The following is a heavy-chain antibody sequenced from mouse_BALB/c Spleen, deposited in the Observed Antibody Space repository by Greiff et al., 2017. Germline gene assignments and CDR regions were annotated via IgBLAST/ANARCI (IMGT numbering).Heavy chain of an antibody. CDR1: GFTFSSFG. CDR2: ISSGSSTI. Sequence: EVQRVESGGGLVQPGGSRKLSCAASGFTFSSFGMHWVRQAPEKGLEWVAYISSGSSTIYYADTVKGRFTISRDNPKNTLFLQMTSLRSEDTAMYYCARSYYYGSSYLYYYAMDYWGQGTSVTVSS. D-gene: IGHD1-1*01. J-gene: IGHJ4*01. CDR3: ARSYYYGSSYLYYYAMDY. V-gene: IGHV5-17*02.